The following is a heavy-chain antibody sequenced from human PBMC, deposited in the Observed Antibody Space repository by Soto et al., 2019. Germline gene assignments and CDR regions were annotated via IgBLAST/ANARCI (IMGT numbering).Heavy chain of an antibody. CDR1: VYTFTSYG. CDR3: ARDQYIRYFDWPYGANWFDP. D-gene: IGHD3-9*01. CDR2: ISAYNGNT. V-gene: IGHV1-18*01. Sequence: ASVKVSCKDSVYTFTSYGISWVRQAPGQGLDWMGWISAYNGNTNYAQKLQGRVTMTTDTSTSTAYMELRSLRSDDTAVYYCARDQYIRYFDWPYGANWFDPWGQGTLVTVSS. J-gene: IGHJ5*02.